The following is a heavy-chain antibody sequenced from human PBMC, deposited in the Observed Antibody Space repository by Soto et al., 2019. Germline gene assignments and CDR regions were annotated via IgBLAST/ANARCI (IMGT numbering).Heavy chain of an antibody. Sequence: QVQLVESGGGVVQPGRSLRLSCAASGFSFSSYGIHWVRQAPGKGLGWVAVITHDGSTEKSADSVKGRVTISRDNYKNTLYLQMNSRRPADTAVYYYARDSWICQTTCWFYYFDSWGQGTLVTVSS. V-gene: IGHV3-30*03. CDR2: ITHDGSTE. D-gene: IGHD3-10*01. CDR3: ARDSWICQTTCWFYYFDS. CDR1: GFSFSSYG. J-gene: IGHJ4*02.